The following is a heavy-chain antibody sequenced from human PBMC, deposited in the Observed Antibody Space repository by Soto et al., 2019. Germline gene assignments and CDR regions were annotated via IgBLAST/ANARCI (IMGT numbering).Heavy chain of an antibody. V-gene: IGHV3-11*01. D-gene: IGHD3-10*01. Sequence: PGGSLRLSCAASGFTFSDYYMSWIRQAPGKGLEWVSYISSSGSTIYYADSVKGRFTISRDNAKNSLYLQMNSLRAEDTAVYYCARGRFGELFFIGSAKAGERYYFDYWGQGTLVTVSS. CDR2: ISSSGSTI. J-gene: IGHJ4*02. CDR1: GFTFSDYY. CDR3: ARGRFGELFFIGSAKAGERYYFDY.